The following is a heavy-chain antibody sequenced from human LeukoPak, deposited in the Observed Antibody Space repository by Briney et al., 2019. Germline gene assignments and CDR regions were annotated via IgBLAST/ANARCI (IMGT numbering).Heavy chain of an antibody. CDR2: INHSGST. D-gene: IGHD2-2*01. J-gene: IGHJ5*02. Sequence: SETLSLTCAVYGGSFSGYYWSWIRQPPGKGLEWIGEINHSGSTNYNPSLKSRVTISVDTSKNQFSLKLSSVTAADTAVYYCASSAVVVVPAAMGFDPWGQGTLVTVSS. CDR3: ASSAVVVVPAAMGFDP. CDR1: GGSFSGYY. V-gene: IGHV4-34*01.